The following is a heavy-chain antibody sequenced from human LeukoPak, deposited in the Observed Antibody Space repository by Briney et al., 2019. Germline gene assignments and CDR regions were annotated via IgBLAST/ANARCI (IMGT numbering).Heavy chain of an antibody. CDR3: ARGGDKNYYYYGMDV. CDR1: GFTFSSYW. CDR2: INSDGTST. D-gene: IGHD2/OR15-2a*01. J-gene: IGHJ6*02. V-gene: IGHV3-74*01. Sequence: GGSLRLSCAASGFTFSSYWMHWVRQAPGKGLVWVSRINSDGTSTSYADSVKGRFTISRDNAKNTLYLQMNSLRAEDTAVYFCARGGDKNYYYYGMDVWGQGTTVTVSS.